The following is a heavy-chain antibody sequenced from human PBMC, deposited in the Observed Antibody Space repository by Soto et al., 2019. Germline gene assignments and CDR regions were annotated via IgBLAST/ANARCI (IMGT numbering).Heavy chain of an antibody. CDR1: GFTFSSYS. CDR3: ARDPAEYYDFWSGYPDLGGMDV. D-gene: IGHD3-3*01. V-gene: IGHV3-21*01. Sequence: KTGGSLRLSCAASGFTFSSYSMNWVRQAPGKGLEWVSSISSSSSYIYYADSVKGRFTISRDNAKNSLYLQMNSLRAEDTAVYYCARDPAEYYDFWSGYPDLGGMDVWGQGTTVTVSS. CDR2: ISSSSSYI. J-gene: IGHJ6*02.